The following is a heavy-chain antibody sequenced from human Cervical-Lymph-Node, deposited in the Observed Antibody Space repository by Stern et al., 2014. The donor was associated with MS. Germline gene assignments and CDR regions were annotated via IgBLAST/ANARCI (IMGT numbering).Heavy chain of an antibody. CDR2: IYYTGST. D-gene: IGHD5/OR15-5a*01. CDR3: ARPDSVNFYYAMDV. CDR1: GGSISSSSYH. J-gene: IGHJ6*02. V-gene: IGHV4-39*01. Sequence: QVQLQESGPGLVKPSETLSLTCIVSGGSISSSSYHWGWIRQPPGKGLEWIGSIYYTGSTYYKPSLKSRVTISKDTSKNQFYLELSSVTAADTAVYYCARPDSVNFYYAMDVWGQGTTVTVSS.